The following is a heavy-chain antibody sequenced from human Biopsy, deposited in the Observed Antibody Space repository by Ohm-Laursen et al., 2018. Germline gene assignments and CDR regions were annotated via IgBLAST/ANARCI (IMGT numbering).Heavy chain of an antibody. J-gene: IGHJ4*02. D-gene: IGHD3-3*01. CDR2: IIAVSGLV. Sequence: SVKVPCKASGGTFSNYAISWVRQAPGEGLEWMGGIIAVSGLVNYAPKSQGRVSITADKSTTTAYMELSNLKSEDTAVYYCATPFQYYDSWGGYPPFDHWGQGTLVTVSS. CDR1: GGTFSNYA. CDR3: ATPFQYYDSWGGYPPFDH. V-gene: IGHV1-69*10.